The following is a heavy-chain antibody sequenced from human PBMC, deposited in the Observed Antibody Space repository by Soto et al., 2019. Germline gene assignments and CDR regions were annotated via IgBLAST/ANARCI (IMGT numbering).Heavy chain of an antibody. V-gene: IGHV4-59*01. J-gene: IGHJ3*02. CDR3: ASSYYYDSSGYGAFDI. Sequence: PSETLSLTCTVSGGSISRYYWSWIRQRPGKGLEWIGYIYYSGSTNYNPSLKSRVTISVDTSKNQFSLKLSSVTAADTAVYYCASSYYYDSSGYGAFDIWGQGTMVTVSS. CDR1: GGSISRYY. CDR2: IYYSGST. D-gene: IGHD3-22*01.